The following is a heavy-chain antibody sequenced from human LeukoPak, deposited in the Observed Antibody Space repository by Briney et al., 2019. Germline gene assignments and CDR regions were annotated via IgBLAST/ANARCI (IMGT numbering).Heavy chain of an antibody. D-gene: IGHD1-26*01. V-gene: IGHV4-59*12. CDR3: ARSYSGLYYYYGMDV. J-gene: IGHJ6*02. Sequence: SETLSLTCTVSGGSINSYYWSWIRQPPGKGLEWIGYIYYSGSTNCNPSLKSRVTISVDTSKNQFSLKLSSVTAADTAVYYCARSYSGLYYYYGMDVWGQGTTVTVSS. CDR1: GGSINSYY. CDR2: IYYSGST.